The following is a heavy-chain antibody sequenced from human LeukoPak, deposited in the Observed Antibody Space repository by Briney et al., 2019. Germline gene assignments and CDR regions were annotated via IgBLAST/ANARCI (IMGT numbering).Heavy chain of an antibody. Sequence: GGSLRLSCAASGFTFSSSAMSWVRQAPGKGLEWVSAISINGGYTYYADSVQGRFTISRDNSKSTLCLQMNSLRAEDTAVYYCAKQLGYCSDGSCYFPYWGQGTLVTVSS. V-gene: IGHV3-23*01. CDR1: GFTFSSSA. CDR2: ISINGGYT. CDR3: AKQLGYCSDGSCYFPY. J-gene: IGHJ4*02. D-gene: IGHD2-15*01.